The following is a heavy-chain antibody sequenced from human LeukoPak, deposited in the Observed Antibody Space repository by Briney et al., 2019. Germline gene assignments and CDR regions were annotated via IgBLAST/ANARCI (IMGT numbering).Heavy chain of an antibody. CDR3: ARDLGGALDC. D-gene: IGHD3-16*01. Sequence: GGSLRLSCAASGFTISRYWMVWVRQAPGKGLDWVANIKQDGSEKNYGDSVKGRFTISRDNAKNSLYLQINSLRVEDTAVYYCARDLGGALDCWGQGTLVTVSS. CDR1: GFTISRYW. V-gene: IGHV3-7*01. J-gene: IGHJ4*02. CDR2: IKQDGSEK.